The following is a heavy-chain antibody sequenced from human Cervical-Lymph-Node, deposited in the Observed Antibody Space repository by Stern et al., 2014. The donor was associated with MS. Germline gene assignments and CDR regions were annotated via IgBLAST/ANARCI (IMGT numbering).Heavy chain of an antibody. CDR3: ARGAGVFDS. V-gene: IGHV4-39*02. CDR1: GGSIGRSSYY. CDR2: IFYTGST. J-gene: IGHJ4*02. Sequence: VQLLESGPGLVKPSETLSLTCTVSGGSIGRSSYYWGWIRQPPGKGLEWIGHIFYTGSTFYDPSLKSRVTISVDTSNNPFSLSLTFVPAADTAVYYCARGAGVFDSWGQGTLVTVSP. D-gene: IGHD6-19*01.